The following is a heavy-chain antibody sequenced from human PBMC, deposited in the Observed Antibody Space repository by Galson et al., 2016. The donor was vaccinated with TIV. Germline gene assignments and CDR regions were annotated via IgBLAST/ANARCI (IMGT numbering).Heavy chain of an antibody. Sequence: SLRLSCAASEINFSRFWMHWVRQVPGKGLMWVSRITDDGSDTVYADSVRGRFTISRDNAMDTLYLQMDSLRAEDTGVYYCARERRYYGVDVWGLGTTVTVS. V-gene: IGHV3-74*01. J-gene: IGHJ6*02. CDR3: ARERRYYGVDV. D-gene: IGHD2-15*01. CDR1: EINFSRFW. CDR2: ITDDGSDT.